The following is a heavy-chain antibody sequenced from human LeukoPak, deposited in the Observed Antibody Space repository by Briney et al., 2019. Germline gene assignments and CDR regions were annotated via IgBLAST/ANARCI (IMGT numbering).Heavy chain of an antibody. CDR1: GFTFNSYN. Sequence: GGSLRLSCAASGFTFNSYNMNWVRQAPGKGLEWVSYISSSSSTIYYADSVKGRFTISRDSAKTSLFLQMSSLRDEDTAVYYCARAYSSSSGRDAFDSWGLGTLVTVSS. D-gene: IGHD6-6*01. V-gene: IGHV3-48*02. CDR2: ISSSSSTI. J-gene: IGHJ3*02. CDR3: ARAYSSSSGRDAFDS.